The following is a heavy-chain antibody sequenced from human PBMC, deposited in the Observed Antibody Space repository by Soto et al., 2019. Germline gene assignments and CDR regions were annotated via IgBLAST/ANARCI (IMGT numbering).Heavy chain of an antibody. J-gene: IGHJ4*02. D-gene: IGHD1-7*01. CDR1: GFTFSDAW. Sequence: KSGGSLRLSCAASGFTFSDAWMTWLRQTPGRGLEWVGRIKNKRSGEATDYAAAVKGRFIISRDDSKNTLYLQMHSLTTEDTAVYYCSTDGLNYGSFDYWGQGTLVTGSS. CDR2: IKNKRSGEAT. V-gene: IGHV3-15*01. CDR3: STDGLNYGSFDY.